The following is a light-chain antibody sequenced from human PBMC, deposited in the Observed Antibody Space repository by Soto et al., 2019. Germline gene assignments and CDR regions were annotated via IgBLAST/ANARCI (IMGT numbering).Light chain of an antibody. CDR2: DAS. V-gene: IGKV3-11*01. CDR3: RRHTRYRTG. J-gene: IGKJ3*01. CDR1: HSIYNF. Sequence: TLALSPGERATLSCRAGHSIYNFLAWYQQKPGQSPRLLLYDASYRATGIPARFSGRGSGTNFTLSISILEPEDFFFSSRRRHTRYRTGFG.